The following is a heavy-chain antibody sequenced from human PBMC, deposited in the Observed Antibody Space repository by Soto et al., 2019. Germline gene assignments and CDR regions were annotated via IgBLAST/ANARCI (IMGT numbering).Heavy chain of an antibody. CDR2: ISYDGSNK. J-gene: IGHJ6*02. Sequence: PGGSLRLSCIASGFIFSNYGMHWVRQAPGKGREWVAVISYDGSNKYYADSMKGRFTISRDNSKNTLYLQMNSLRAEDTAVYYCAKDHYGGNSLDLYYYYYGVDVWGQGTTVTVSS. D-gene: IGHD4-17*01. CDR3: AKDHYGGNSLDLYYYYYGVDV. CDR1: GFIFSNYG. V-gene: IGHV3-30*18.